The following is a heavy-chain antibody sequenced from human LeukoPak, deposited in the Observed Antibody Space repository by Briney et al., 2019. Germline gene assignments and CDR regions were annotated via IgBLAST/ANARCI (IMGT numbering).Heavy chain of an antibody. CDR1: GGSISDYY. V-gene: IGHV4-4*09. CDR2: IYRGGTI. D-gene: IGHD6-13*01. J-gene: IGHJ5*02. CDR3: ARHWLEAAKTYSYWFDP. Sequence: PSETLSLTCSVSGGSISDYYWSWIRPPGGGLQWIGYIYRGGTINYNPSVKSRVTMSLDTSKNQISLMLNSVTAADTAIYYCARHWLEAAKTYSYWFDPWGQGTLVTVSS.